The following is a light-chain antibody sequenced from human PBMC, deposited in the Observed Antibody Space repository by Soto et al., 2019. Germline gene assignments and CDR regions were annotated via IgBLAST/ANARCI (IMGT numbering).Light chain of an antibody. CDR1: QSISSW. J-gene: IGKJ1*01. V-gene: IGKV1-5*03. CDR3: QQYNSYPVT. CDR2: KAS. Sequence: DIQMTQSPSTLSASVGGRFTVTCRASQSISSWLAWYQQKPGKAPKLLIYKASTLKSGVPSRFSGSGSGTEFTLTISSLQPDDFATYYCQQYNSYPVTFGQGTKV.